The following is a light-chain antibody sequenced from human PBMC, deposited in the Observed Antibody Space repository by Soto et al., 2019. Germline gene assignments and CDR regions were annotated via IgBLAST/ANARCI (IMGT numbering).Light chain of an antibody. CDR2: AAS. CDR3: QQYGYSPIT. Sequence: PGEGATLSCRASQSVSSSHLAWYQHKPGQAPRLLIYAASSRVTGSPDRFSGGGSGTDFTLTISRLEPEDFAVYYCQQYGYSPITFGQGTRLEIK. CDR1: QSVSSSH. V-gene: IGKV3-20*01. J-gene: IGKJ5*01.